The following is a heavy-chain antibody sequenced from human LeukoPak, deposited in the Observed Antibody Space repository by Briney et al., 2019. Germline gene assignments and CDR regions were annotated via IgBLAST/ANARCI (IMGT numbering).Heavy chain of an antibody. D-gene: IGHD6-19*01. Sequence: PSETLSLTCAVYGGSFSGYYWSWIRQPPGKGLEWIGGINHSGSTNYNPSLKSRVTISVDTSKNQFSLKLSSVTAADTAVYYCARETSGWGDYFDYWGQGTLVTVSS. CDR2: INHSGST. V-gene: IGHV4-34*01. CDR1: GGSFSGYY. J-gene: IGHJ4*02. CDR3: ARETSGWGDYFDY.